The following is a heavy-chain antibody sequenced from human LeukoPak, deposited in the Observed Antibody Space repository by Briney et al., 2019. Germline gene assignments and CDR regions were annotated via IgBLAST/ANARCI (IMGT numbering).Heavy chain of an antibody. J-gene: IGHJ4*02. CDR3: ARGPTGYSSGWYGYYFDY. V-gene: IGHV3-66*01. CDR1: GFTVSSNY. D-gene: IGHD6-19*01. Sequence: GSLRLSCAASGFTVSSNYMSWVRQAPGKGLEWVSVIYSGGSTYYADSVKGRFTISRDNSKNTLYLQMNSLRAEDTAVYYCARGPTGYSSGWYGYYFDYWGQGTLVTVSS. CDR2: IYSGGST.